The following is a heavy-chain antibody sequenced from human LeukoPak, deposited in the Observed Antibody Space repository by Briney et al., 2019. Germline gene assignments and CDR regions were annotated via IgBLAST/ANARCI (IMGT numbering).Heavy chain of an antibody. J-gene: IGHJ3*02. V-gene: IGHV4-61*05. CDR1: GDSVSNSPYY. CDR3: AARGSGDAFDI. Sequence: SETLSLTCTGSGDSVSNSPYYWSWIRQPPGKGLEWIGYVYDTGSTNYNPSLKSRATISVDKSKNQFSLKLSSVTAADTAVYYCAARGSGDAFDIWGQGTMVTVSS. CDR2: VYDTGST. D-gene: IGHD3-10*01.